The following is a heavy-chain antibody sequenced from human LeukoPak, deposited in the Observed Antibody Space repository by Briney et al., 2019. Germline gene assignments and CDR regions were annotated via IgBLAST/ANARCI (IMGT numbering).Heavy chain of an antibody. J-gene: IGHJ4*02. Sequence: SETLSLTCAVSGVSINTCCYYWTWIRQPPGKGLEWIGYKYYSGSTRYNSSLRSRLTISLDTSKNQFSLRVTSVTAADTAVYYCARGRSYGFDFDSWGQGTLVIVSS. CDR2: KYYSGST. CDR3: ARGRSYGFDFDS. V-gene: IGHV4-61*01. D-gene: IGHD3-16*01. CDR1: GVSINTCCYY.